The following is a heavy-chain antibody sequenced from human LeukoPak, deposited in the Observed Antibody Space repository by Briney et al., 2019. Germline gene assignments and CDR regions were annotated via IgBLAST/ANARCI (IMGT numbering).Heavy chain of an antibody. CDR2: ISSSSRYI. CDR3: ARDLAGGGYFDY. J-gene: IGHJ4*02. CDR1: GVSFSSYS. V-gene: IGHV3-21*01. D-gene: IGHD6-19*01. Sequence: GGSLRLSCAASGVSFSSYSMSCGRQAPGEGLEWVSSISSSSRYIYYADSVKGRFTISRDNAKNSLYLQMNSLRAEDTAVYYCARDLAGGGYFDYWGQGTLVTVSS.